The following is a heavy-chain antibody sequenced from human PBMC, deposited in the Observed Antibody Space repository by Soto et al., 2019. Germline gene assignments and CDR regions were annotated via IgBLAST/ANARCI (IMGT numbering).Heavy chain of an antibody. Sequence: EVQLVQSGAEVKKPGESLKISCKGSGYSFTSYWIGWVRQMPGKGLEWMGIIYPGDSHTRYSPSFQGQVTISADKSISTAYLQWSSLKASDTAMYYCARSGYCSSPRCHFDYWGQGTLVTVSS. J-gene: IGHJ4*02. CDR2: IYPGDSHT. D-gene: IGHD2-2*01. CDR3: ARSGYCSSPRCHFDY. V-gene: IGHV5-51*01. CDR1: GYSFTSYW.